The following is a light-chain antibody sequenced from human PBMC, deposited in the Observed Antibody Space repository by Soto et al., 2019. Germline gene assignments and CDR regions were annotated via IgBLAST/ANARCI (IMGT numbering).Light chain of an antibody. CDR3: AACDGRMSGVV. CDR1: SSNIGNNL. Sequence: QAVVTQPPSASGTPGQRVTISCSGSSSNIGNNLVYWYQQLPGTAPKLLIYRDNQRPSGVPDRFSGSRSGTSASLAISGLRFEDEADYHCAACDGRMSGVVFGGGTKLTVL. J-gene: IGLJ2*01. CDR2: RDN. V-gene: IGLV1-47*01.